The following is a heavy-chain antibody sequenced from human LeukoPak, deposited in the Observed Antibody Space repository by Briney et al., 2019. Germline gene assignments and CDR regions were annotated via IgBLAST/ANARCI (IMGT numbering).Heavy chain of an antibody. CDR1: GYSFTNYW. Sequence: GESLKISCKDSGYSFTNYWIGWVRQMPGKNLEWMGIIYVGDSDTRYSPSFQGQVTISADKSIYTAYLQWSSLKASDTAMYYCARGFGDFLPGYWGQGTLVTVSS. CDR2: IYVGDSDT. CDR3: ARGFGDFLPGY. V-gene: IGHV5-51*01. J-gene: IGHJ4*02. D-gene: IGHD3-3*01.